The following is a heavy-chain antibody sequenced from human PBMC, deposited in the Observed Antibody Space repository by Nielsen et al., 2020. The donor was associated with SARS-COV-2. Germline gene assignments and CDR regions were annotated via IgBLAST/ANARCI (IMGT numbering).Heavy chain of an antibody. Sequence: GESLKISCAASGFTFSSYAMHWVRQAPGKGLEWVAVISYDGSNKYYADSVKGRFTISRDNSKNTLYLQMNSLRAEDTAVYYCARAPALIGGGVDYGMDVWGQGTTVTVSS. J-gene: IGHJ6*02. CDR1: GFTFSSYA. CDR2: ISYDGSNK. V-gene: IGHV3-30-3*01. D-gene: IGHD2-15*01. CDR3: ARAPALIGGGVDYGMDV.